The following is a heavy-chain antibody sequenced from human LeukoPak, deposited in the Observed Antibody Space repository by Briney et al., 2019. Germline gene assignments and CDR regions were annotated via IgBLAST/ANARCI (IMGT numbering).Heavy chain of an antibody. V-gene: IGHV1-2*02. J-gene: IGHJ6*02. CDR1: GYTFTGYY. Sequence: ASVKVSCKASGYTFTGYYMHWVRQAPGQGLEWMGWINPNSGGTNYAQEFQGRVTMTRDTSISTAYMELSRLRSDDTAVYYCARDVSGGSSRTYYYYGMDVWGQGTTVTVSS. CDR3: ARDVSGGSSRTYYYYGMDV. CDR2: INPNSGGT. D-gene: IGHD6-13*01.